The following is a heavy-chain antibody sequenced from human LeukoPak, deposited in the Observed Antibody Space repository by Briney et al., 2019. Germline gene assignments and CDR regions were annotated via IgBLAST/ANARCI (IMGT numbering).Heavy chain of an antibody. CDR3: ATEYYDFLPAKYWGGYDY. CDR1: GFNFNTYD. J-gene: IGHJ4*02. V-gene: IGHV3-30-3*01. D-gene: IGHD3-9*01. Sequence: PGGSLRLSCAASGFNFNTYDMHWVRQAPGKGLEWVAVISYDARIKYYADSVKGRFTISRDNSENTLYLQMNSLGAEDTALYYCATEYYDFLPAKYWGGYDYWGQGTLVIVSS. CDR2: ISYDARIK.